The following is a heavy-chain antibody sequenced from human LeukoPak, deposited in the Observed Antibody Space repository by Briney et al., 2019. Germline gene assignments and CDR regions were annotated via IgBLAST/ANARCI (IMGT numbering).Heavy chain of an antibody. CDR1: GGSISSGGYY. D-gene: IGHD3-10*01. V-gene: IGHV4-30-4*01. CDR3: ARGPYGSGSYY. J-gene: IGHJ4*02. CDR2: IYYSGTT. Sequence: SETLSLTCTVSGGSISSGGYYWSWIRQPPGKGLEWIGYIYYSGTTYYNPSLKSRVTISVDTSKNQFSLKLTSVTAADTAVYFCARGPYGSGSYYWGQGTLVTVSS.